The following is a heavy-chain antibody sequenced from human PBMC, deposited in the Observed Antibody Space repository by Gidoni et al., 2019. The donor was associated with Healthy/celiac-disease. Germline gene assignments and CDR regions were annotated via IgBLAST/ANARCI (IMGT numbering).Heavy chain of an antibody. CDR1: AFTFSSYE. CDR3: ARDGVVATITRPFDY. CDR2: ISSSGSTI. D-gene: IGHD5-12*01. J-gene: IGHJ4*02. V-gene: IGHV3-48*03. Sequence: EVQLVESGGGLVQPGGSLRLSCAASAFTFSSYEMNWVRQAPGKGLEWVSYISSSGSTIYYADSVKGRFTISRDNAKNSLYLQMNSLRAEDTAVYYCARDGVVATITRPFDYWGQGTLVTVSS.